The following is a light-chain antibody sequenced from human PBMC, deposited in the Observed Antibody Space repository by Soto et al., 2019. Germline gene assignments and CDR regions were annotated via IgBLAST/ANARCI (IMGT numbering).Light chain of an antibody. CDR3: QQYGSSLWT. J-gene: IGKJ1*01. CDR1: QSVSSSY. V-gene: IGKV3-20*01. Sequence: EIVLTQSPGTLSLSPGERATLSCRASQSVSSSYLAWYPQKPGQAPRLLIYGAASRATGIPDRFSGRGPGTDFTLTISRLEPEHFAVYYCQQYGSSLWTFGQGTKVEIK. CDR2: GAA.